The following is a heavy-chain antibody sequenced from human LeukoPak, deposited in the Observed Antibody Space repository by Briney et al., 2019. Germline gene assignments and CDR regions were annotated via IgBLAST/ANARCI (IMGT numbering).Heavy chain of an antibody. CDR2: IYYSGTT. V-gene: IGHV4-30-4*08. Sequence: SWIRQPPGKGLEWIGYIYYSGTTYYNPSLESRVSISVDTSKDQFSLTLSSVTAADTAVYYCARYSGSYRWFDPWGQGTLVTVSS. CDR3: ARYSGSYRWFDP. J-gene: IGHJ5*02. D-gene: IGHD1-26*01.